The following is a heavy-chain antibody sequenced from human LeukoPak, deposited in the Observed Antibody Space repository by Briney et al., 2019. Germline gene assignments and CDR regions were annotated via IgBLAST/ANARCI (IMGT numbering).Heavy chain of an antibody. CDR1: GGTFSSYA. CDR3: ASGVYYYDSSGYYDYFDY. Sequence: ASVKVSCKASGGTFSSYAISWARQAPGQGLEWMGGIIPIFGTANYAQKFQGRVTITADESTSTAYMELSSLRSEDTAVYYCASGVYYYDSSGYYDYFDYWGQGTLVTVSS. D-gene: IGHD3-22*01. J-gene: IGHJ4*02. V-gene: IGHV1-69*13. CDR2: IIPIFGTA.